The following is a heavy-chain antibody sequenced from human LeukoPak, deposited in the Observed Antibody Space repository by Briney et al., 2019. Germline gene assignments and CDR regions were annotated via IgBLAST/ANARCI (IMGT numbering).Heavy chain of an antibody. CDR3: ARDGYSGNDGL. D-gene: IGHD5-12*01. CDR1: GGSISSYY. CDR2: IYYSGST. J-gene: IGHJ4*02. V-gene: IGHV4-39*07. Sequence: PSETLSLTCTVSGGSISSYYWGWIRQPPGKGLEWIGSIYYSGSTYYNPSLKSRVTISVDTSKNQFSLKMSSVTAADTAVYYCARDGYSGNDGLWGQGTLVTVSS.